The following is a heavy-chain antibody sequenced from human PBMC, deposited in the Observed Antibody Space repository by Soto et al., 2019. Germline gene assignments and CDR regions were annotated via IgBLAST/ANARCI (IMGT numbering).Heavy chain of an antibody. CDR1: GFSFSNDA. CDR3: AKERSSGWTDTFDY. V-gene: IGHV3-23*01. D-gene: IGHD5-18*01. Sequence: GVSLRLSFAAYGFSFSNDAMSWFRQAPGKGLEWVSRISGSAASAYYADSVKGRFTISRDNSKNTLYLQMYSLRAEDTAVYYCAKERSSGWTDTFDYWGQGSLVTVSS. J-gene: IGHJ4*02. CDR2: ISGSAASA.